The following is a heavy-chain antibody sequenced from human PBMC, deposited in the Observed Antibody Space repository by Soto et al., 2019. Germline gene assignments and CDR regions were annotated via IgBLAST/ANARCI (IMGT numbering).Heavy chain of an antibody. D-gene: IGHD3-3*01. CDR1: GFTFGDYA. V-gene: IGHV3-49*03. CDR2: IRSKAYGGTT. Sequence: PGGSLRLSCTASGFTFGDYAMSWFRQAPGKGLEWVGFIRSKAYGGTTEYAASVKGRFTISRDDSKSIAYLQMNSLKTEETAVYYCTSDKVRDFWSGWDLDYYGMDVWGQGTTVTVSS. J-gene: IGHJ6*02. CDR3: TSDKVRDFWSGWDLDYYGMDV.